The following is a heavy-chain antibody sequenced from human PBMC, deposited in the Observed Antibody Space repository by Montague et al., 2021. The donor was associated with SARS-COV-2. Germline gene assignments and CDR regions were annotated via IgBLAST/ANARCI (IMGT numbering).Heavy chain of an antibody. Sequence: SETLSLTCAVSGGSISSSNWWSWVRQPPGKGLEWIGEIYHSGSTNYNPSLKSRVTISVGKSKNQFSLKLSSVTAADTAVYYCASRGAGWFGSNPERFDYWGQGILVTVSS. V-gene: IGHV4-4*02. CDR1: GGSISSSNW. J-gene: IGHJ4*02. D-gene: IGHD3-10*01. CDR3: ASRGAGWFGSNPERFDY. CDR2: IYHSGST.